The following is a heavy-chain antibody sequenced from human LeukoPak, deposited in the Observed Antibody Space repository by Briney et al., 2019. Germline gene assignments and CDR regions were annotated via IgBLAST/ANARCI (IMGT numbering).Heavy chain of an antibody. Sequence: PSQTLSLTCAVSGGSISSGDYSWSWIRQPPGKGLEWIGYIYHSGRTYCNPSLKSRVTISIDRSKNQFSLKLSSVTAADTAVYYCARDLLWFGEAYFDYWGQGTLVTVSS. J-gene: IGHJ4*02. CDR3: ARDLLWFGEAYFDY. CDR2: IYHSGRT. D-gene: IGHD3-10*01. V-gene: IGHV4-30-2*01. CDR1: GGSISSGDYS.